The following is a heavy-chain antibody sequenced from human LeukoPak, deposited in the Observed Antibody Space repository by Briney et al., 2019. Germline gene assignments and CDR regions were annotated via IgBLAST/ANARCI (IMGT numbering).Heavy chain of an antibody. Sequence: SQTLSLTCTVSGGSISSGDYYWSWIRQPPGKGLEWIGYIYYSGSTYYNPSLKSRVTISVDTSKNQFSLKLSSVTAADTAVYYCAREAAAARWGWYMGVWGKGTTVTVSS. D-gene: IGHD6-13*01. J-gene: IGHJ6*03. V-gene: IGHV4-30-4*08. CDR2: IYYSGST. CDR3: AREAAAARWGWYMGV. CDR1: GGSISSGDYY.